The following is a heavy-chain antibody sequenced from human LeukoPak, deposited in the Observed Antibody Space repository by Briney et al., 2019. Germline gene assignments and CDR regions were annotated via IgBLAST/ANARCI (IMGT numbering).Heavy chain of an antibody. CDR1: GGSISSGGYY. CDR3: ARDPHSRLCSSTSCYTRSYMDV. CDR2: IYHSGST. V-gene: IGHV4-30-2*01. Sequence: SETLSLTCTVSGGSISSGGYYWSWIRQPPGKGLEWIGYIYHSGSTYYNPSLKSRVTISVDRSKNQFPLKLSSVTAAGTAVYYCARDPHSRLCSSTSCYTRSYMDVWGKGTTVTVSS. J-gene: IGHJ6*03. D-gene: IGHD2-2*02.